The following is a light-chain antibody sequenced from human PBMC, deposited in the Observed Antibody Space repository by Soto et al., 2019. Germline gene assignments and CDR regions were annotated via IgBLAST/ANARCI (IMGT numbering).Light chain of an antibody. V-gene: IGKV3-11*01. Sequence: EIVLTQSPATLSLAAGERASLSCRASQDVGSLIAWYQQKPGQPPRLLIYDASNRATGIPARFSGSQSGADFILTISSLEPEDFAVYYCHRRRSWPITFGQGTRLEIK. CDR1: QDVGSL. J-gene: IGKJ5*01. CDR2: DAS. CDR3: HRRRSWPIT.